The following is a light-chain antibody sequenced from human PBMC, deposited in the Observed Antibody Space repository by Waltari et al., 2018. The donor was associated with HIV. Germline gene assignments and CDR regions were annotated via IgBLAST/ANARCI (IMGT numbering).Light chain of an antibody. CDR1: QSVTRNF. J-gene: IGKJ2*01. CDR2: DAS. CDR3: LQYGSSWYT. V-gene: IGKV3-20*01. Sequence: EIVLTQSPATLSLSPGDRATLSCRASQSVTRNFLAWYQQKRGQAPRLLIYDASTRATGIPDRFSGGGSGTDFTLTISRLEPEDFAGYYCLQYGSSWYTFGQGTNLDI.